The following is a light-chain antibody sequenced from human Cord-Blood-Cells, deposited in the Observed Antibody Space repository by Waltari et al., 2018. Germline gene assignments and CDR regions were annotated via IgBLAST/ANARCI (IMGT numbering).Light chain of an antibody. CDR1: QSVCSSY. CDR2: GAS. J-gene: IGKJ2*01. V-gene: IGKV3-20*01. Sequence: ALTQSPVTLYLYQGEIATLSCRGSQSVCSSYFYWYQHKPGQAPRLLIYGASSRATGIPDRFSGRGSGTDVTLTISRLEPGDFAVFYCQQYGSSYTFGQGTKLEIK. CDR3: QQYGSSYT.